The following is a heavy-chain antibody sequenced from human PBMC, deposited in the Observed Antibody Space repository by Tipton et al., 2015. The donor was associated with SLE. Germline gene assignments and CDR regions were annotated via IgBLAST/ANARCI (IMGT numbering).Heavy chain of an antibody. D-gene: IGHD6-13*01. CDR2: RSEDGTIT. CDR3: ARTWFGPDSSRWSYFDQ. J-gene: IGHJ4*02. Sequence: SLRLSCAASGFTFRSYWMHWLRQGPGKGLVWVARRSEDGTITSYEDSVKGRFTISRDNAKNTLYLEMNSLRVEDTAVYYCARTWFGPDSSRWSYFDQWGLGTRVTVSS. CDR1: GFTFRSYW. V-gene: IGHV3-74*01.